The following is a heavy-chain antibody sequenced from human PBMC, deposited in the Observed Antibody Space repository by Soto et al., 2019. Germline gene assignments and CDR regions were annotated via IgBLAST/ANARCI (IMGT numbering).Heavy chain of an antibody. CDR1: GFTFSSYG. D-gene: IGHD3-22*01. CDR3: ARASIVVVTNHYYFDY. V-gene: IGHV3-33*01. Sequence: QVQLVESGGGVVQPGRSLRLSCAASGFTFSSYGMHWVRQAPGKGLEWVAVIRYDGSNKYYADSVKGRFTISRDNSKNTLYLQMNSLRAEDTAVYYCARASIVVVTNHYYFDYWGQGILVTVSS. J-gene: IGHJ4*02. CDR2: IRYDGSNK.